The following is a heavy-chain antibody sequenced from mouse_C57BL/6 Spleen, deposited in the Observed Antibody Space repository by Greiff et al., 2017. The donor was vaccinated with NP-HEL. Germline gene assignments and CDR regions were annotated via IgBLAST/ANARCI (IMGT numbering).Heavy chain of an antibody. V-gene: IGHV5-4*03. CDR2: ISDGGSYT. Sequence: EVKLVESGGGLVKPGGSLKLSCAASGFTFSSYAMSWVRQTPEKRLEWVATISDGGSYTYYPDNVKGRFTISRDNAKNNLYLQMSHLKSEDTAMYYCARGSTTVVSYFDVWGTGTTVTVSS. CDR3: ARGSTTVVSYFDV. CDR1: GFTFSSYA. D-gene: IGHD1-1*01. J-gene: IGHJ1*03.